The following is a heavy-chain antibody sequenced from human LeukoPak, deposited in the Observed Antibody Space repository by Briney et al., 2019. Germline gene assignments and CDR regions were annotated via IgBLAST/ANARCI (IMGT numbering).Heavy chain of an antibody. D-gene: IGHD3-3*01. V-gene: IGHV3-23*01. Sequence: GGSLRLSCAASGFTFSSYAMSWVRQAPGKGLEWVSATSGSGGSTYYADSVKGRFTISRDNSKNTLYLQMNSLRAEDTAVYYCAKSRSLEWLLHDYWGQGTLVTVSS. J-gene: IGHJ4*02. CDR2: TSGSGGST. CDR1: GFTFSSYA. CDR3: AKSRSLEWLLHDY.